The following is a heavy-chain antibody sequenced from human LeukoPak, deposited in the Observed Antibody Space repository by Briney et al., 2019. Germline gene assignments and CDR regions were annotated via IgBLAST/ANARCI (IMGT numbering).Heavy chain of an antibody. V-gene: IGHV4-34*01. CDR1: GGSFSGYY. CDR2: INHSGST. J-gene: IGHJ4*02. D-gene: IGHD6-13*01. Sequence: PSETLSLTCAVYGGSFSGYYWSWVRQPPGKGLEWIGEINHSGSTNYNPSLKSRVTISVDTSKNQFSLKLSSVTAADTAVYYCASGGIAAAGDFDYWGQGTLVTVSS. CDR3: ASGGIAAAGDFDY.